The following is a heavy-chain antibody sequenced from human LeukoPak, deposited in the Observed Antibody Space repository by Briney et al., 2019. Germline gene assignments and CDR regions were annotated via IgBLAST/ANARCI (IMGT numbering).Heavy chain of an antibody. CDR1: GFTFSSYE. CDR3: ARGRGSSGYYYAFDY. V-gene: IGHV3-48*03. CDR2: ISSSGRTI. Sequence: GGSPRLSRAASGFTFSSYEMNWVRQAPGKGLGWVSYISSSGRTIKDADSVKGRFTISRDNAKNSLYLQMNSLRAEDTAVYYCARGRGSSGYYYAFDYWGQGTLVTVSS. J-gene: IGHJ4*02. D-gene: IGHD3-22*01.